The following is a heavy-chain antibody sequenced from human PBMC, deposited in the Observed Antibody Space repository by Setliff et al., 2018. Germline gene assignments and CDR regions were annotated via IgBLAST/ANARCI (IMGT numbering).Heavy chain of an antibody. CDR1: GFTFDDYG. J-gene: IGHJ4*02. CDR2: INWNGGST. CDR3: ARGFDNWNDVGFDY. D-gene: IGHD1-20*01. V-gene: IGHV3-20*04. Sequence: GESLKISCAASGFTFDDYGMSWVRQAPGKGLEWVSGINWNGGSTGYADSVKGRFTIPRDNAKNSQYLQMNSLRAEDTALYYCARGFDNWNDVGFDYWGQGTLVTVSS.